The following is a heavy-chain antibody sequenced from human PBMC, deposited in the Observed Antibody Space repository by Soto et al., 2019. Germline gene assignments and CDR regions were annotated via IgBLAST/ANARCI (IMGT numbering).Heavy chain of an antibody. J-gene: IGHJ6*02. V-gene: IGHV5-51*01. Sequence: PGESLRLSCKGSGYSFTSYWIGWVRQMPGKGLEWMGIIYPGDSDTRYSPSFQGQVTTSADKSISTAYLQWSSLKASDTAMYYCARQTRESITIFGVVIEGPYYYYGMDVWGQGTTVTVSS. D-gene: IGHD3-3*01. CDR3: ARQTRESITIFGVVIEGPYYYYGMDV. CDR1: GYSFTSYW. CDR2: IYPGDSDT.